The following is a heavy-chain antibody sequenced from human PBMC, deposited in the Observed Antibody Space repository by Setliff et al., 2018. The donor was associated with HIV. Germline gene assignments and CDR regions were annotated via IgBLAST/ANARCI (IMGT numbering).Heavy chain of an antibody. CDR2: IFSSGST. D-gene: IGHD3-10*01. CDR3: ARRIDNSGSFPDKNWFDT. CDR1: GGPISSYC. V-gene: IGHV4-4*09. Sequence: PSETLSLTCTVSGGPISSYCWNWIRQSPGRGLEWIGFIFSSGSTKYNPSHQSRVTMSIDTSKTQFSLKLTSVTAADTAVYYCARRIDNSGSFPDKNWFDTWGQGSLVTVSS. J-gene: IGHJ5*02.